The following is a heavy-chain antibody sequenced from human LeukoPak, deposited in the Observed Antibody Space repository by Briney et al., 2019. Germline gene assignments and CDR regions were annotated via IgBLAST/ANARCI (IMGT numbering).Heavy chain of an antibody. Sequence: PGRSLRLSCAASGFTFSSYAMHWVRQAPGKGLEWVAVISYDGSNKYYADSVKGRFTISRDNFKNTLYLQMNSLRAEDTAVYYCAKDVYFHGDYAYYWGQGTLVTVSS. CDR3: AKDVYFHGDYAYY. CDR2: ISYDGSNK. D-gene: IGHD4-17*01. V-gene: IGHV3-30*04. J-gene: IGHJ4*02. CDR1: GFTFSSYA.